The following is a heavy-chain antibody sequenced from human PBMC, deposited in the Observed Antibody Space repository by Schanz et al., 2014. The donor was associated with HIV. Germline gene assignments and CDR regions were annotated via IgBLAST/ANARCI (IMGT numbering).Heavy chain of an antibody. J-gene: IGHJ4*02. V-gene: IGHV3-30*04. CDR3: AREWATVTTLGD. Sequence: QEQLVESGGGVVQPGTSLRLSCAASGFTFSSYSMHWVRQAPGKGLEWVAVITYDGSYKYYADSVKGRFTISRDNSKNRLFLQMNSLRAEDTAVYYCAREWATVTTLGDWGQGTLVTVSS. CDR2: ITYDGSYK. CDR1: GFTFSSYS. D-gene: IGHD4-17*01.